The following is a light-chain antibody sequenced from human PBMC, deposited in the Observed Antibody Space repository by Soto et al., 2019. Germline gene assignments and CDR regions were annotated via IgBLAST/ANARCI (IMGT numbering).Light chain of an antibody. Sequence: EIVLTQSPATLSMSPGETATLSCRASQRVSSSLAWYQQTPGRAPRLLIYGASTRATGIPTRFSGSGSGTEFTLTTSRLQSEDVAVYYCQQYNNWPPLTFGGGTKVDIK. CDR1: QRVSSS. CDR3: QQYNNWPPLT. V-gene: IGKV3-15*01. CDR2: GAS. J-gene: IGKJ4*01.